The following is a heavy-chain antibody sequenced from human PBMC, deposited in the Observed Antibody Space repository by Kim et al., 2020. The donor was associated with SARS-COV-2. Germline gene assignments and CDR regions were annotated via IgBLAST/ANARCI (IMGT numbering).Heavy chain of an antibody. CDR2: IYYSGST. J-gene: IGHJ3*02. CDR3: AKELLESYYDFWSGSTARAFDI. V-gene: IGHV4-59*02. Sequence: SETLSLTCTVSGGSVSRYYWSWIRQPPGKGLEWIGYIYYSGSTNYNPSLKSRVTISVDTSKNQFSLRLSSVTAADTAVYYCAKELLESYYDFWSGSTARAFDIWGQGTMVTVSS. D-gene: IGHD3-3*01. CDR1: GGSVSRYY.